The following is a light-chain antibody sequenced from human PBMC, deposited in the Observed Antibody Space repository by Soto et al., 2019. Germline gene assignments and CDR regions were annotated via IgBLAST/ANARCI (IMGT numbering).Light chain of an antibody. CDR2: AAS. J-gene: IGKJ1*01. CDR3: QQSYSTPWT. Sequence: DLQMTQSPSSLSASVGDRLTITCRASESISTYLNWYQHKAGKGPKLLIHAASSLQSGVPSRFNGSGSGTEFTLTISSLQPEDSATYYCQQSYSTPWTFGQGTKVEIK. CDR1: ESISTY. V-gene: IGKV1-39*01.